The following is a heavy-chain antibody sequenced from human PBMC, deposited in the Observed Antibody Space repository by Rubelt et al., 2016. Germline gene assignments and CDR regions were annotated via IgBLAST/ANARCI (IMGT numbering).Heavy chain of an antibody. V-gene: IGHV1-18*01. CDR2: ISAYNGNT. J-gene: IGHJ4*02. CDR1: GYTFTSYG. D-gene: IGHD6-6*01. CDR3: ATTIAIRPYYFDY. Sequence: QVQLVQSGAEVKKPGASVKVSCKASGYTFTSYGISWVRQAPGQGLEWMGWISAYNGNTNYAQKFQGRVTRTRNTSISTAYMELSSLRSEDTAVYYCATTIAIRPYYFDYWGQGTLVTVSS.